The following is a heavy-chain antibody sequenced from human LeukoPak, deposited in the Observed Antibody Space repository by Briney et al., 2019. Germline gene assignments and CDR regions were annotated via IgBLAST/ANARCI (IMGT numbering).Heavy chain of an antibody. CDR3: AKDLTYYYDSSGYYPPGLFDY. CDR1: GFTFSSYG. J-gene: IGHJ4*02. Sequence: GGTLRLSCAASGFTFSSYGMSWVRQAPGKGLEWVSAISGSGGSTYYADSVKGRFTISRDNSKNTLYLQMNSLRAEDTAVYYCAKDLTYYYDSSGYYPPGLFDYWGQGTLVTVSS. CDR2: ISGSGGST. D-gene: IGHD3-22*01. V-gene: IGHV3-23*01.